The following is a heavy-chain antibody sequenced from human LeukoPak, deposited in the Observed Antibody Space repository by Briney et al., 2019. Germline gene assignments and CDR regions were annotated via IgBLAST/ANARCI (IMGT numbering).Heavy chain of an antibody. Sequence: SDTLSLTCTVSGDSIGSYYWSWIRQPAGKGLEWIGRIYTSGSTNYNPSLTSRVTISVDKSKNQFSLKLSSVTAADTAVYYCARVAYYSDRSAFAFFDYWGRGTLVTVSS. CDR1: GDSIGSYY. CDR2: IYTSGST. J-gene: IGHJ4*02. V-gene: IGHV4-4*07. CDR3: ARVAYYSDRSAFAFFDY. D-gene: IGHD3-22*01.